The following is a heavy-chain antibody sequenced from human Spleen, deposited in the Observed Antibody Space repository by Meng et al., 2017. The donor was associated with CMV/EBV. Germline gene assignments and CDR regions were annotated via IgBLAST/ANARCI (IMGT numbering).Heavy chain of an antibody. CDR2: IHHSGST. CDR3: ARGLRIDYGGNSGYFDY. J-gene: IGHJ4*02. Sequence: GSFRDYSWSWLRQPPGQGLQWIGGIHHSGSTNYNPSLKSRVTISVDTSKSQFSLKLNSVTAADTAVYYCARGLRIDYGGNSGYFDYWGQGTLVTVSS. V-gene: IGHV4-34*01. CDR1: GSFRDYS. D-gene: IGHD4-23*01.